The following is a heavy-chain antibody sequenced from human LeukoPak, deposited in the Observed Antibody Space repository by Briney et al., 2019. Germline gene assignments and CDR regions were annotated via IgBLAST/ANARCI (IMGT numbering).Heavy chain of an antibody. CDR3: AREFLYHGSGNSYRRYFDY. CDR2: IRYDDITK. Sequence: GGSLRLSCAASGFTFSNYGMHWVRQAPGKGLEWVAFIRYDDITKYYVDSVKGRFTISRDNSKNTLFLQMNSLRAEDTAVYYCAREFLYHGSGNSYRRYFDYWGQGTLVTVSS. J-gene: IGHJ4*02. V-gene: IGHV3-30*02. D-gene: IGHD3-10*01. CDR1: GFTFSNYG.